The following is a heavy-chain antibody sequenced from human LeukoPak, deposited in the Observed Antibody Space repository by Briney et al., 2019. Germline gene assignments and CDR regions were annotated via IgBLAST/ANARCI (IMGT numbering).Heavy chain of an antibody. CDR2: IWFDGNNK. CDR3: ARDLHRFGPGLG. Sequence: GGSLRLSCSASGFTFSSYAMHWVRQAPGKGLEWVALIWFDGNNKYYADSVKGRFTISRDNAKNSLYLQMNSLRAEDTAVYYCARDLHRFGPGLGWGQGTLVTVSS. V-gene: IGHV3-33*01. J-gene: IGHJ4*02. CDR1: GFTFSSYA. D-gene: IGHD3-10*01.